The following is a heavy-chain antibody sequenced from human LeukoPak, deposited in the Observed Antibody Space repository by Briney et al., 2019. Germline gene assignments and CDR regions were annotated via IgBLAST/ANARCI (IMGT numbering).Heavy chain of an antibody. Sequence: SETLSLTCTVSGGSISSYYWSWIRQPPGKGLEWIGHVYTSVSTSYNPSLKSRVTISVDTSKNQFSLKLSSVTAADTAVYYCATAESGNYYYYNYMDVWGKGTTVTVSS. J-gene: IGHJ6*03. CDR1: GGSISSYY. D-gene: IGHD6-19*01. CDR3: ATAESGNYYYYNYMDV. CDR2: VYTSVST. V-gene: IGHV4-4*08.